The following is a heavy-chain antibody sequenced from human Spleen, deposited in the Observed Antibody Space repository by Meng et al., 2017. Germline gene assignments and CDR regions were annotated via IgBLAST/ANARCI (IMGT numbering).Heavy chain of an antibody. V-gene: IGHV3-15*01. Sequence: GESLKISCAASGFTFSSFEMNWVRQAPGKGLEWIGLIKSRIDGGTTDYAAPVKGRFTISRDDSKNTLYLQMNSLKTEDTALYYCTTKIYWGQGTLVTVSS. J-gene: IGHJ4*02. CDR3: TTKIY. CDR2: IKSRIDGGTT. CDR1: GFTFSSFE.